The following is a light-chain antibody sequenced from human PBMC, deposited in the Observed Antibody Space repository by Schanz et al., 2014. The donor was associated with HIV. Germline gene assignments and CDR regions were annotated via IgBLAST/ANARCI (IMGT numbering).Light chain of an antibody. Sequence: QSALTQPPSASGSPGQSVTISCTGTSSDVGDYNYVSWYQQHPGKAPKIMIFEVSKRPSGVPDRFSGSKSGNTASLTVSGLQAADEADYYCASYTMSNTWIFGGGIKLTVL. CDR3: ASYTMSNTWI. V-gene: IGLV2-8*01. CDR1: SSDVGDYNY. CDR2: EVS. J-gene: IGLJ2*01.